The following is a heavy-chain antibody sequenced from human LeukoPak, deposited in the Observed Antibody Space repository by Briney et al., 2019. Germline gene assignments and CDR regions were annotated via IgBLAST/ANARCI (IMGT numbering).Heavy chain of an antibody. J-gene: IGHJ4*02. V-gene: IGHV3-48*03. CDR2: ISSSGTTT. D-gene: IGHD6-25*01. CDR1: GFSFSVYE. CDR3: TTLTADTNFDY. Sequence: PGGSLRLSCAASGFSFSVYEMHWVRQAPGKGLEWISDISSSGTTTYYADSVKGRFTISRDNAKNSLYLQMNSLRAEDTAVYYCTTLTADTNFDYWGQGTLVTVSS.